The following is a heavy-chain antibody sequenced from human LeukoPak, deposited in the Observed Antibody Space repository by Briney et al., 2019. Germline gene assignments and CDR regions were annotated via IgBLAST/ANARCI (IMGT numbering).Heavy chain of an antibody. Sequence: PGGSLRLSCAASGFTFSSYGMSWVRQAPGEGLEWVSAISGSGGSTYYADSVKGRFTISRDNSKNTLYLQMNSLRAEDTAVYYCAKDPTDSSGYYLVYWGQGTLVTVSS. CDR3: AKDPTDSSGYYLVY. V-gene: IGHV3-23*01. J-gene: IGHJ4*02. CDR2: ISGSGGST. D-gene: IGHD3-22*01. CDR1: GFTFSSYG.